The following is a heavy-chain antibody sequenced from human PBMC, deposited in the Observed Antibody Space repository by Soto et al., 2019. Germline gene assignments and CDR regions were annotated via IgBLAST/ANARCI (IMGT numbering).Heavy chain of an antibody. J-gene: IGHJ3*02. D-gene: IGHD2-8*02. V-gene: IGHV3-48*02. CDR3: ASPILLVRPHDAFDI. CDR2: ISSSSSTI. Sequence: PGGSLRLSCAASGFTFSSYSMNWVRQAPGKGLEWVSYISSSSSTIYYADSVKGRFTISRDNAKNSLYLQMNSLRDEDTAVYYCASPILLVRPHDAFDIWGQGTMVTVSS. CDR1: GFTFSSYS.